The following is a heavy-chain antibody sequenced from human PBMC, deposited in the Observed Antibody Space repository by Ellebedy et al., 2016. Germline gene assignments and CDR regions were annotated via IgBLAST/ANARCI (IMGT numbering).Heavy chain of an antibody. CDR1: GYTFTSYA. CDR2: INVCNGNT. CDR3: ARGKSRRYSGSYLLYDWFDP. Sequence: ASVKVSCKASGYTFTSYAIHWVRQAPGQRLEWMGWINVCNGNTKYSQKFQGRVTITRDTSASTAYMELSSLRSEDTAVYYCARGKSRRYSGSYLLYDWFDPWGQGTLVTVSS. V-gene: IGHV1-3*01. D-gene: IGHD1-26*01. J-gene: IGHJ5*02.